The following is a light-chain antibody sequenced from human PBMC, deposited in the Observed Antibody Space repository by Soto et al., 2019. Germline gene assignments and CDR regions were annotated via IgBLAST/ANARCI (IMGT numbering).Light chain of an antibody. CDR1: QSISSSN. V-gene: IGKV3-20*01. CDR2: GAS. J-gene: IGKJ1*01. Sequence: EIVLTQSPGTLSWSPGERATLSCRASQSISSSNLVWYQQKPGQAPRLLIYGASSRATGIPDRFSGSGFGTDFTLTISSLEPEDFAVYFCHHCGGSQPFGQGTKVETK. CDR3: HHCGGSQP.